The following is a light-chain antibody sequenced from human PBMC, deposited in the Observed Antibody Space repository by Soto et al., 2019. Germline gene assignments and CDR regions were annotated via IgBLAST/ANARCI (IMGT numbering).Light chain of an antibody. CDR3: QHYDNLPFT. J-gene: IGKJ3*01. V-gene: IGKV1-33*01. CDR1: QDISNY. Sequence: DIQMTQSPSSLSASVGDRVTITCQASQDISNYLNWYQQKPGKAPKLLIYDASNLETGVPSRFSGSGSGTDFTFTISSLQTEDIATYYCQHYDNLPFTFGPGTKVDIK. CDR2: DAS.